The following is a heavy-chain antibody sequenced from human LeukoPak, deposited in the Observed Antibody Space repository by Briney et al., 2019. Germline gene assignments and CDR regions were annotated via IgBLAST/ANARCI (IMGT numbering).Heavy chain of an antibody. CDR2: INTDGSST. V-gene: IGHV3-74*01. D-gene: IGHD4-17*01. CDR3: ARGPEVLIVTTAFDY. Sequence: GGSLRLSCAASGFTFSSYWMHWVRQAPGKGLVWVSRINTDGSSTSYADSVKGRFTISRDNAKNTLYLQMNSLRAEDTAVYYCARGPEVLIVTTAFDYWGQGTLVTVSS. J-gene: IGHJ4*02. CDR1: GFTFSSYW.